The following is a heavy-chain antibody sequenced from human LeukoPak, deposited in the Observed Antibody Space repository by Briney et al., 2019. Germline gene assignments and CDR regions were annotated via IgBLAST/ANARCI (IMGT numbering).Heavy chain of an antibody. CDR2: IYYSGST. V-gene: IGHV4-59*01. CDR1: GGSISSYY. Sequence: NPSETLSLTCTVSGGSISSYYWSWIRQPPGKGLEWIGYIYYSGSTNYNPSLESRVTISVDTSKNQFSLKLSSVTAADTAVYYCARTRGYCSGGGCYSKHDAFDIWGQGTMVTVSS. D-gene: IGHD2-15*01. J-gene: IGHJ3*02. CDR3: ARTRGYCSGGGCYSKHDAFDI.